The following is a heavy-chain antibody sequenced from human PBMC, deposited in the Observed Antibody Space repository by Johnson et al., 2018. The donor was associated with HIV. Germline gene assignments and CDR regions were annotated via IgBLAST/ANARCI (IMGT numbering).Heavy chain of an antibody. D-gene: IGHD6-19*01. CDR1: GFTVSSNY. CDR3: AREVRKAVAGNFDI. V-gene: IGHV3-53*01. J-gene: IGHJ3*02. Sequence: VQLVESGGGLVQPGGSLRLSCAASGFTVSSNYMNWVRQAPGKGLEWVSVIYSGGSTYYADSVKGRFTISRDNSKNTLYLQMNSLRAEDTAVYYCAREVRKAVAGNFDIWGQGTMVTVSS. CDR2: IYSGGST.